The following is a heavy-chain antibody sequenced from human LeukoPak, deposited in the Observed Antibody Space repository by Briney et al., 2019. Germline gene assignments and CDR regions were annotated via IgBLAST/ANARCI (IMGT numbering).Heavy chain of an antibody. D-gene: IGHD4-17*01. CDR3: ASYGNDYGDSWYFDY. V-gene: IGHV4-39*01. Sequence: SETLSLTCTVSGGSISSSSYYWGWTRQPPGKGLEWIGSIYYSGSTYYNPSLKSRVTISVDTSKNQFSLKLSSVTAADTAVYYCASYGNDYGDSWYFDYWGQGTLVTVSS. J-gene: IGHJ4*02. CDR2: IYYSGST. CDR1: GGSISSSSYY.